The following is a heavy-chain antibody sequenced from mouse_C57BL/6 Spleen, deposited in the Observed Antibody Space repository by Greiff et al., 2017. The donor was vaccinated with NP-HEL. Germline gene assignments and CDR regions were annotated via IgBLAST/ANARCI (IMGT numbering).Heavy chain of an antibody. Sequence: EVQLVESEGGLVQPGSSMKLSCTASGFTFSDYYMAWVRQVPEKGLEWVANINYDGSSTYYLDSLKSRFIISRDNAKNILYLQMSSLKSEDTATYYCARESGYGSREYYFDYWGQGTTLTVSS. D-gene: IGHD1-1*01. CDR1: GFTFSDYY. J-gene: IGHJ2*01. V-gene: IGHV5-16*01. CDR3: ARESGYGSREYYFDY. CDR2: INYDGSST.